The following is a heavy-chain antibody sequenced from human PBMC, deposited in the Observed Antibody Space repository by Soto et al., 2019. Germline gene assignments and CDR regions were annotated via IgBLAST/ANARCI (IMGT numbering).Heavy chain of an antibody. V-gene: IGHV4-39*01. CDR2: IYFRGNT. J-gene: IGHJ4*02. D-gene: IGHD5-12*01. Sequence: SETLSLTCSVSGDSINSDKYYWGWIRQPPGKGLEWIGSIYFRGNTYYNPSLQTRVTISLDKSKSQFSLKLNSVTAADSAVYFCARGARLATGRYFFAFWGQGALVTVSS. CDR3: ARGARLATGRYFFAF. CDR1: GDSINSDKYY.